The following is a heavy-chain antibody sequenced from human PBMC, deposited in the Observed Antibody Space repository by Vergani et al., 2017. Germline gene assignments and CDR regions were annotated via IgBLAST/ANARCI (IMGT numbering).Heavy chain of an antibody. CDR2: IYHSGGA. D-gene: IGHD3-9*01. CDR1: GGPITSSSYY. Sequence: QLHLQESGPGLVKPSETLSLTCTVLGGPITSSSYYWGWIRQPPGKGLEWIGNIYHSGGAYYNPSLKVRVSISVDTSKNQFSLEVTSVTAADTAIYFCARTESFILRYFHWALWGQGTLVTVSS. J-gene: IGHJ4*02. CDR3: ARTESFILRYFHWAL. V-gene: IGHV4-39*01.